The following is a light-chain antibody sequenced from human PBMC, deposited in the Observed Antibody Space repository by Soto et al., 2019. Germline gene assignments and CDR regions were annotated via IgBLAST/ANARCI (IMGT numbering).Light chain of an antibody. CDR3: TSYTSTGPWV. CDR1: SSDVAGYNS. V-gene: IGLV2-14*01. CDR2: EVS. J-gene: IGLJ3*02. Sequence: QSVLTQPASVSGSLGQSITISCTGTSSDVAGYNSVSWYQQHPGKAPKLMIYEVSNRPSGVSNRFSASKSGNTASLTISGLQTEDETDYYCTSYTSTGPWVFGGGTKVTVL.